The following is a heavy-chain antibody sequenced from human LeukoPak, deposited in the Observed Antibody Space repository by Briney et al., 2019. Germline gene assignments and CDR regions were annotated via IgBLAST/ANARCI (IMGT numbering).Heavy chain of an antibody. J-gene: IGHJ4*02. V-gene: IGHV3-43*02. CDR1: GFTFDDYA. D-gene: IGHD2-15*01. CDR2: ISGDGGST. CDR3: AKAQTWYCSGGSCYPGGYFDY. Sequence: GSLRLSCAASGFTFDDYAMHWVRQAPGKGLEWVSLISGDGGSTYYADSVKGRFTISRDNSKNSLYLQMNSLRTEDTALYYCAKAQTWYCSGGSCYPGGYFDYWGQGTLVTVSS.